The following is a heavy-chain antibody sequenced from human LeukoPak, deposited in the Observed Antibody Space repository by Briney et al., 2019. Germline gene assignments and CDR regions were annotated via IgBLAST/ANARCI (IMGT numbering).Heavy chain of an antibody. V-gene: IGHV4-39*07. CDR2: TYYTGST. CDR1: GGSISSSSHY. D-gene: IGHD6-19*01. Sequence: SETLSLTCTVSGGSISSSSHYWGWIRQPPGKGLEWIGNTYYTGSTYYNPSLKSRVTISVDTSKNQFSLKLSSVTAADTAVYYCARGPIAVAGTDFHYWGQGTLVTVSS. J-gene: IGHJ4*02. CDR3: ARGPIAVAGTDFHY.